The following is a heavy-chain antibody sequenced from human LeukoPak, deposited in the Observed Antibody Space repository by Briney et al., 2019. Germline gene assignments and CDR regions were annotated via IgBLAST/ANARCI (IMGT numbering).Heavy chain of an antibody. Sequence: SGGSLRLSCEGSGFNFNDAWMSWIRQAPGKGLEWVGRVRTTAEGETTDYAAPARGRFIISRDDSKNMVFLQMNRLETEDTAIYYRTAGLGKTDDDSWGQGTLVTVSS. CDR2: VRTTAEGETT. CDR3: TAGLGKTDDDS. D-gene: IGHD4-11*01. CDR1: GFNFNDAW. V-gene: IGHV3-15*01. J-gene: IGHJ4*02.